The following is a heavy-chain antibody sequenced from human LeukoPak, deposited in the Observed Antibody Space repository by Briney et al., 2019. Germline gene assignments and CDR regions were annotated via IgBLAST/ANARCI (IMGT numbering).Heavy chain of an antibody. Sequence: PGGSLRLSCAASGFTFSRYAMSWVRQAPGKGLEWVSTIRGSGDNTYYAESVKGRFTISRDNSKNMLFLQMDTLRAEDTAVYYCAKEVETAMVGLFDYWGQGTLVTVSS. J-gene: IGHJ4*02. D-gene: IGHD5-18*01. CDR1: GFTFSRYA. V-gene: IGHV3-23*01. CDR3: AKEVETAMVGLFDY. CDR2: IRGSGDNT.